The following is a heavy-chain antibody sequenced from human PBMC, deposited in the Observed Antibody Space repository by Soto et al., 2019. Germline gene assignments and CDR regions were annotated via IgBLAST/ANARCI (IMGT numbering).Heavy chain of an antibody. D-gene: IGHD3-22*01. V-gene: IGHV1-2*02. CDR3: ARVFYDSSGYPIGGYFDY. J-gene: IGHJ4*02. CDR1: GYTVTGYY. Sequence: ASVKVSCKASGYTVTGYYMHWVRQAPGQGLEWMGWINPNSGGTNYAQKFQGRVTMTRDTSISTAYMELSRLRSDDTAVYYCARVFYDSSGYPIGGYFDYWGKGTLVTVSS. CDR2: INPNSGGT.